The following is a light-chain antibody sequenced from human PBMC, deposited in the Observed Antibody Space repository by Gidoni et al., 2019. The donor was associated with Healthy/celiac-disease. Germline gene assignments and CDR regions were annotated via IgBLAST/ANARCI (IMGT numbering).Light chain of an antibody. Sequence: SYELTQPPSVSVSPGQTARIPCSGDALPKQYAYWYQQKPGQAPGMVIYKDSERPSGIPARFSGSSSGTTVTLTISGVQAEDEADYYCQSADSSGAYRVFGGGTKLTVL. CDR3: QSADSSGAYRV. V-gene: IGLV3-25*03. CDR2: KDS. CDR1: ALPKQY. J-gene: IGLJ2*01.